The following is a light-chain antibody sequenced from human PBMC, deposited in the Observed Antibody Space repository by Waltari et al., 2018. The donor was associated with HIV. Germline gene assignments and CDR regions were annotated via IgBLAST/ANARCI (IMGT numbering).Light chain of an antibody. Sequence: EIVLTQSPATLSLSRGERATLSCTARKSVRSYLAWYQQKPGQSPRLLIYDASNRATGIPARFSGSGSGTDFTLNISSLEPEDFAVYYCQQRSNWPRTFGQGTKVEIK. CDR2: DAS. V-gene: IGKV3-11*01. CDR3: QQRSNWPRT. CDR1: KSVRSY. J-gene: IGKJ1*01.